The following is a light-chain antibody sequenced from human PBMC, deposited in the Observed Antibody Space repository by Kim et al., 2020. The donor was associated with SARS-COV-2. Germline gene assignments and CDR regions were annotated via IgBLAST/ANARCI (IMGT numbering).Light chain of an antibody. V-gene: IGLV3-19*01. CDR2: GKN. CDR1: SLRSNY. J-gene: IGLJ2*01. Sequence: ALGQTVIITCQGESLRSNYASWYKQKPRQAPVLVMYGKNNRPSEIPDRLSGSSSGGTASLTITGAQAEDEADYYCASRDSSGNHVAFGGGTQLTVL. CDR3: ASRDSSGNHVA.